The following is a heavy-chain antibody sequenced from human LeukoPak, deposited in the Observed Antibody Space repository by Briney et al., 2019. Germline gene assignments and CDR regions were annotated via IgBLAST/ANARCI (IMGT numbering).Heavy chain of an antibody. CDR3: ARDRRYDFWSGYLDAFDI. CDR2: IDPNSGGT. J-gene: IGHJ3*02. D-gene: IGHD3-3*01. CDR1: GYTFTGYY. V-gene: IGHV1-2*04. Sequence: ASVKVSCKASGYTFTGYYMHWVRQAPGQGLEWMGWIDPNSGGTNHAQKFQGWVTMTRDTSISTAYMELSRLRSDDTAVYYCARDRRYDFWSGYLDAFDIWGQGTMVTVSS.